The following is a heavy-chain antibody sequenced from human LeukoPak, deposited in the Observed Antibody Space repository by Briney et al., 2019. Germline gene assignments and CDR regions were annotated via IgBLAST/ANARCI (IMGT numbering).Heavy chain of an antibody. CDR2: TFYSVT. CDR3: AKDTSIGRYCTNGVCSPFDY. J-gene: IGHJ4*02. D-gene: IGHD2-8*01. V-gene: IGHV3-23*01. CDR1: GFIFSDYA. Sequence: GGALRLSCAASGFIFSDYAMNCVRQAPGKGLECVSTTFYSVTYYSDSVKGRFTISRDNSRSTLYLQINSLRAEDTALYYCAKDTSIGRYCTNGVCSPFDYWGQGTLVTVSS.